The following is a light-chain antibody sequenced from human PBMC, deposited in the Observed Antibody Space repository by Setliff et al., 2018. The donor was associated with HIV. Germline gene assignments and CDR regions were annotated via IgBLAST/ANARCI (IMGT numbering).Light chain of an antibody. V-gene: IGLV2-14*01. CDR2: DVS. CDR1: SSDVGGYDY. Sequence: QSVLTQPASVSGSPGQSIAISCTGTSSDVGGYDYVSWFQQHPGKAPKLMIYDVSKRPSGVSNRFSGSKPDNTASLTISGLQAEDEADYFCSSYTSISTYVFGTGTKVTVL. J-gene: IGLJ1*01. CDR3: SSYTSISTYV.